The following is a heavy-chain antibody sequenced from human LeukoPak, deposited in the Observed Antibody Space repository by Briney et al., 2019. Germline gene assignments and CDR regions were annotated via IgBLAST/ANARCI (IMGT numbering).Heavy chain of an antibody. Sequence: GASVKVSCKASGYTFTSYGISWVRQAPGQGLEWMGWISAYNGNTNYAQKLQGRVTMTTDTSTSTAYMELRSLRSDDTAVYYCARDLHQYYYDSSGYSYWGQGTLVTVSS. CDR3: ARDLHQYYYDSSGYSY. CDR1: GYTFTSYG. J-gene: IGHJ4*02. D-gene: IGHD3-22*01. CDR2: ISAYNGNT. V-gene: IGHV1-18*01.